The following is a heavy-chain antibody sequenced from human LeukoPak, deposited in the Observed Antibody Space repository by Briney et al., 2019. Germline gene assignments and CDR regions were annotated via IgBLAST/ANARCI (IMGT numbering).Heavy chain of an antibody. CDR3: ARVVGYGSGSYYDY. D-gene: IGHD3-10*01. Sequence: GGSLRLSCAASGFTFSSYSMNWVRQAPGKGLEWVSSISSSSSYIYYADSVKGRFTISRDNAKNSLYPQMNSLRAEDTAVYYCARVVGYGSGSYYDYWGQGTLVTVSS. J-gene: IGHJ4*02. V-gene: IGHV3-21*04. CDR1: GFTFSSYS. CDR2: ISSSSSYI.